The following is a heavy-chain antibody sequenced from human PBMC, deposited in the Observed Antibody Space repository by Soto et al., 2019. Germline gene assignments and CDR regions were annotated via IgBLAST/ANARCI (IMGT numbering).Heavy chain of an antibody. CDR3: ARDVDTPMDCLHYFDP. CDR2: ISSGSSYI. J-gene: IGHJ5*02. V-gene: IGHV3-21*01. Sequence: LRLSCVAAGLSFSDYTMNWVRQAPGRGPEWISSISSGSSYIHYSDSVKGRFTISRHNAKNSLYLQMNSLRPDDAAFYYCARDVDTPMDCLHYFDPCGHGTRVTDSP. CDR1: GLSFSDYT. D-gene: IGHD5-18*01.